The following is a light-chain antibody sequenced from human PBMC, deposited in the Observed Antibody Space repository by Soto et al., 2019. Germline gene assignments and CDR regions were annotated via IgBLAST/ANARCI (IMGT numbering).Light chain of an antibody. Sequence: QSALTQPASVSGSPGQSITISCTGTSSNVGGYNSVSWYQQHPGKAPKLIIYEVTHRPSGVSNRFSGSQSANTASLTISGLQAEDEADSYCCSFTTSTTYVFGTGTKLTVL. V-gene: IGLV2-14*01. J-gene: IGLJ1*01. CDR3: CSFTTSTTYV. CDR1: SSNVGGYNS. CDR2: EVT.